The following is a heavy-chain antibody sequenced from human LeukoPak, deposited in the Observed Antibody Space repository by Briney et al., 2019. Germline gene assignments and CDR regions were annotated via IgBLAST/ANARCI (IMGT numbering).Heavy chain of an antibody. CDR3: AKPIRAACYGCNMDV. D-gene: IGHD2-2*01. CDR2: ITGSGSTT. V-gene: IGHV3-23*01. Sequence: GGSLRLSCAVSGFTFSSYGMRWVRQAPGKGLEWVSTITGSGSTTYYADSVKGRFTISRDNSKNTLFLQMNSLRPEDTAVYYCAKPIRAACYGCNMDVWGKGTTVTVSS. CDR1: GFTFSSYG. J-gene: IGHJ6*03.